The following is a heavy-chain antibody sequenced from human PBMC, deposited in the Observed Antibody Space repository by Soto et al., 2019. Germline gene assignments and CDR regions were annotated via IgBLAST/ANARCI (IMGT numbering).Heavy chain of an antibody. Sequence: PSETLSLTCAVYGGSFSGYYWSWIRQPPGKGLEWIGETNHSGSTNYNPSLKSRVTISVDTSKNQFSLKLSSVTAADTAVYYCARGGYGSGSYYKTFSGYYFDYWGQGTLVTVSS. J-gene: IGHJ4*02. CDR2: TNHSGST. CDR3: ARGGYGSGSYYKTFSGYYFDY. CDR1: GGSFSGYY. D-gene: IGHD3-10*01. V-gene: IGHV4-34*01.